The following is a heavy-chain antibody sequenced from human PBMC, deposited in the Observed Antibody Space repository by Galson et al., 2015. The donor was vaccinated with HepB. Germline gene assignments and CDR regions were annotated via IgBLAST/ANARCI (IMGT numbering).Heavy chain of an antibody. CDR2: ISGSGGST. CDR3: AKDSAAGLDY. D-gene: IGHD6-13*01. V-gene: IGHV3-23*01. J-gene: IGHJ4*02. Sequence: SLRLSCAASGFTFSSYGMHWVRQAPGKGPEWVSAISGSGGSTCYADSVKGRFTISRDNSKNTLYLQMNSLRAEDTAVYYCAKDSAAGLDYWGQGTLVTVSS. CDR1: GFTFSSYG.